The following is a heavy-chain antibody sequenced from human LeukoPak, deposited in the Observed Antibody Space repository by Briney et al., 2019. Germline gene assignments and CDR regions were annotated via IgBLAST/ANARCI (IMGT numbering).Heavy chain of an antibody. CDR2: IYYSGST. D-gene: IGHD3-10*01. J-gene: IGHJ4*02. CDR1: GGSISSGDYY. Sequence: SETLSLTCTVSGGSISSGDYYWSWIRQPPGKGPEWIGYIYYSGSTYYNPSLKSRVTISVDTSKNQFSLKLSSVTAADTAVYYCARDPHYYGSGGFFDYWGQGTLVTVSS. CDR3: ARDPHYYGSGGFFDY. V-gene: IGHV4-30-4*08.